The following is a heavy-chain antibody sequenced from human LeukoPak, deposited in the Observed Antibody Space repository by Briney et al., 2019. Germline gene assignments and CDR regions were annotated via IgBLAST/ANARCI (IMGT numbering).Heavy chain of an antibody. D-gene: IGHD3-9*01. CDR1: GGTFSSYA. CDR3: ARFNYDILTGYVFDY. Sequence: ASVKVSCKASGGTFSSYAISWVRQAPGQGLEWMGWISAYNGNTNYAQKLQGRVTMTTDTSTSTAYMELRSLRSDDTAVYYCARFNYDILTGYVFDYWGQGTLVTVSS. V-gene: IGHV1-18*01. J-gene: IGHJ4*02. CDR2: ISAYNGNT.